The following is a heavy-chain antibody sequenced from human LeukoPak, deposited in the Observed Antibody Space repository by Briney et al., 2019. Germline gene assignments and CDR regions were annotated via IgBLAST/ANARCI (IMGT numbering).Heavy chain of an antibody. CDR2: ISSSGSTI. CDR3: TRQVGGYYYMDV. D-gene: IGHD1-26*01. CDR1: GFTFSSYG. V-gene: IGHV3-48*04. J-gene: IGHJ6*03. Sequence: GGSLRLSCAASGFTFSSYGMSWVRQAPGKGLEWVSYISSSGSTIYYADSVKGRFTISRDNAKNSLYLQMNSLKTEDTAVYYCTRQVGGYYYMDVWGKGTTVTVSS.